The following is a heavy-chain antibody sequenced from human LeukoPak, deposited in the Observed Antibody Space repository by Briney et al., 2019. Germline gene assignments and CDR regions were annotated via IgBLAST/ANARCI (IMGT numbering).Heavy chain of an antibody. CDR2: ISSSSSYI. D-gene: IGHD2-2*01. CDR1: GFTFSSYS. J-gene: IGHJ6*03. CDR3: ASSMVVVPGANYYMDV. Sequence: GGSLRLSCAASGFTFSSYSMNWVRQAPGKGLEWVSSISSSSSYIYYADSVKGRFTISRDNAKNSLYLQMNSLRAEDTAVYYCASSMVVVPGANYYMDVWGKGTTVTVSS. V-gene: IGHV3-21*01.